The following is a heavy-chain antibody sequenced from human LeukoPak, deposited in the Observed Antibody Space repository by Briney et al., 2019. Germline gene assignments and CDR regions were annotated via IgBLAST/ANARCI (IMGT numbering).Heavy chain of an antibody. Sequence: PSETLSLTCTVSGGSISSSSYYWGWIRQPPGKGLEWIGSIYYSGSTYYNPSLKSRVTISVDTSKNQFSLKLSSVTAADTAVYYCARPKYGPWYFDLWGRGTLVTVSS. CDR2: IYYSGST. J-gene: IGHJ2*01. V-gene: IGHV4-39*01. CDR3: ARPKYGPWYFDL. D-gene: IGHD2-2*01. CDR1: GGSISSSSYY.